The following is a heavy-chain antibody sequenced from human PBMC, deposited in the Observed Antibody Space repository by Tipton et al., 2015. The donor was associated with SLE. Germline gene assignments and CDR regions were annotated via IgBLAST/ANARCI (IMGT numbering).Heavy chain of an antibody. CDR3: ARGGY. J-gene: IGHJ4*02. V-gene: IGHV3-64*01. CDR2: ISSNGGST. Sequence: LSLTCAASGFTFSSYAMHWVRQAPGKGLEYVSAISSNGGSTYYANSVKGRFTIPRDNSKNTLYLQMGSLRAEDMAVYYCARGGYWGQGTLVTVSS. CDR1: GFTFSSYA.